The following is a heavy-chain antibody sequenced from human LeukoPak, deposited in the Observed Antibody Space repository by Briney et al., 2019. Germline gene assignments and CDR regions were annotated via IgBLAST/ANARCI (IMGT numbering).Heavy chain of an antibody. J-gene: IGHJ2*01. CDR3: AKDRYYYGSGSYFWYFDL. CDR1: GFTFDDYA. CDR2: ISWNSGSI. D-gene: IGHD3-10*01. V-gene: IGHV3-9*01. Sequence: PGGSLRLSCAASGFTFDDYAMHWVRQAPGKGLEWVSGISWNSGSIGYADSVKGRFTISRDNAKNSLYLQMNGLRAEDTALYYCAKDRYYYGSGSYFWYFDLWGRGTLVTVSS.